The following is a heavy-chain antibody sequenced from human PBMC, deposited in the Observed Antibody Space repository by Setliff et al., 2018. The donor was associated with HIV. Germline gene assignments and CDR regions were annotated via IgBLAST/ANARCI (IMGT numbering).Heavy chain of an antibody. CDR1: GGSISSGHYY. D-gene: IGHD4-17*01. CDR2: IYSSGST. Sequence: SETLSLTCTVSGGSISSGHYYWSWIRQPAGKGLEWIGHIYSSGSTNFNPSLKSRVTISVDTSKNQFSLKLSSVTAADTAVYYCAREIYGGNSRPFDYWGQGTLVTVSS. V-gene: IGHV4-61*10. J-gene: IGHJ4*02. CDR3: AREIYGGNSRPFDY.